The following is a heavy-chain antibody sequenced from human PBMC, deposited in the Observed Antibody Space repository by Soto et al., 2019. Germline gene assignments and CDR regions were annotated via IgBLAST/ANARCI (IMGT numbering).Heavy chain of an antibody. D-gene: IGHD3-22*01. V-gene: IGHV3-30-3*01. CDR1: GYTFTSYA. CDR3: ARGPLYYYDSSGYYWFDP. J-gene: IGHJ5*02. Sequence: QVQLVQSGAEVKKPGASVKVSCKASGYTFTSYAMHWVRQAPGKGLEWVAVISYDGSNKYYADSVKGRFTISRDNSKNTLYLQMNSLRAEDTAVYYCARGPLYYYDSSGYYWFDPWGQGTLVTVSS. CDR2: ISYDGSNK.